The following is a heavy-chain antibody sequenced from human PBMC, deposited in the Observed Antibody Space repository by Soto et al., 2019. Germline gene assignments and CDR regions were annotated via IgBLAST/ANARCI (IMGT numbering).Heavy chain of an antibody. CDR3: VKDLHGPGT. Sequence: PGGSLRLSCAASGFTFSTYAMSWVRQAPGKGLEWVSSISGSGDSIYEADSVKGRSTISRDNSKNTLYLHMESLRVEDTATYYCVKDLHGPGTWGPGTLVTVSS. J-gene: IGHJ4*02. V-gene: IGHV3-23*01. D-gene: IGHD3-10*01. CDR2: ISGSGDSI. CDR1: GFTFSTYA.